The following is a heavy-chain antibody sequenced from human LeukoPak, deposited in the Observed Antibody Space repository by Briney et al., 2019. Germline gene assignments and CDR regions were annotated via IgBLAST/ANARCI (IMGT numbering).Heavy chain of an antibody. Sequence: SQTLSLTCTVSGGSISSGPYYWSWIRQPAGKGLEWIGRIYSSGRTNYNPSLKSRVTISLDTSKNQFSLKLSSVTAADTAVYYCARDRSYYYGSGSYYNDFRWLADYWGQGTLVTVSS. CDR3: ARDRSYYYGSGSYYNDFRWLADY. CDR1: GGSISSGPYY. CDR2: IYSSGRT. D-gene: IGHD3-10*01. J-gene: IGHJ4*02. V-gene: IGHV4-61*02.